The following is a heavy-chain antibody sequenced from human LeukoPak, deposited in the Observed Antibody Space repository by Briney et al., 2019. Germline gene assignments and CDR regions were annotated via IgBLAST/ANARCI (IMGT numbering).Heavy chain of an antibody. V-gene: IGHV3-21*01. CDR1: GFTFSSYS. Sequence: GGSLRLSCAASGFTFSSYSMNWVRQAPGKGLEWVSSISSSSSYIYYADSVKGRFTISRDNAKNSLYLQMNSLRAEDTAAYYCARDGRKIYYYYGMDVWGQGTTVTVSS. CDR3: ARDGRKIYYYYGMDV. J-gene: IGHJ6*02. CDR2: ISSSSSYI.